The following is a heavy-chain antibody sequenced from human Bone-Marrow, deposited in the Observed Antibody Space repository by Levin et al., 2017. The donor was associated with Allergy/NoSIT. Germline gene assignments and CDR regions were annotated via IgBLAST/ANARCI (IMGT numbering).Heavy chain of an antibody. Sequence: GESLKISCAASGFTFSKFDMHWVRQAPGKGLEWVAGAGTYGDTYYPSSVEGRFTISRDDAKSSLDLQMKSLTAGDTAVYYCTRGLPGGDYSDNPDDSYYYGMDVWGQGTTVTVSS. D-gene: IGHD4-17*01. CDR2: AGTYGDT. J-gene: IGHJ6*02. CDR3: TRGLPGGDYSDNPDDSYYYGMDV. CDR1: GFTFSKFD. V-gene: IGHV3-13*01.